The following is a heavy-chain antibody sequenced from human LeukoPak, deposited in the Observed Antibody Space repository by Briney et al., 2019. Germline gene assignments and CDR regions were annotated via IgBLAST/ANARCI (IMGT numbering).Heavy chain of an antibody. CDR1: GFTFSSHA. D-gene: IGHD3-22*01. V-gene: IGHV3-23*01. CDR2: ISGSGGST. Sequence: PGGSLRLSCAASGFTFSSHAMSWVRQAPGKGLDWVSAISGSGGSTYYADSVKGRFTISRDNSKNTLYLQMNSLRAEDTAVYYCAKDRTLNERITMIVVVIPGYYFDYWGQGTLVTVSS. CDR3: AKDRTLNERITMIVVVIPGYYFDY. J-gene: IGHJ4*02.